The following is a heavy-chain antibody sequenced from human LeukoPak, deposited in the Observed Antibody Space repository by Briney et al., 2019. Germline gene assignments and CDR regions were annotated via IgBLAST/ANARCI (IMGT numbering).Heavy chain of an antibody. CDR1: GYSFTSYW. V-gene: IGHV5-51*01. J-gene: IGHJ6*02. CDR2: IYPGDSDT. D-gene: IGHD6-13*01. Sequence: GESLKISCKGSGYSFTSYWIGWVRQMPGKGLEWMGIIYPGDSDTRYSPSFQGQVTISADKSISTAYLQWSSLKASDTAMYYCARHGIAAAVLHGYYYYGMDVWGQGTTVTVSS. CDR3: ARHGIAAAVLHGYYYYGMDV.